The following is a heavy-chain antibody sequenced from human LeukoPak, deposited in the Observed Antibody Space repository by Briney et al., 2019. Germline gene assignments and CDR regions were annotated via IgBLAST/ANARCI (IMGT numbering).Heavy chain of an antibody. D-gene: IGHD3-10*01. CDR2: IHYSGST. Sequence: SETLSLTCTVSGGSISNYYWSWIRQPPGKGLEWIGYIHYSGSTNYNPSLKSRVTISVDTSKNQFSLKLSSVTAADTAVYYCARLGVRGSGSYSGYYYYMDVWGKGTTVTISS. CDR3: ARLGVRGSGSYSGYYYYMDV. V-gene: IGHV4-59*12. J-gene: IGHJ6*03. CDR1: GGSISNYY.